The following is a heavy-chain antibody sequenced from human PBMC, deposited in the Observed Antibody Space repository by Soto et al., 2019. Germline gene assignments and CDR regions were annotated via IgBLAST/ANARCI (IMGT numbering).Heavy chain of an antibody. V-gene: IGHV3-21*01. CDR1: GFTFSSYA. CDR3: AREQTLVVPAVLDAFDI. D-gene: IGHD2-2*01. J-gene: IGHJ3*02. CDR2: ISSSSSYI. Sequence: GGSLRLSCAASGFTFSSYAMSWFRPAPGEGLEWVSSISSSSSYIYYADSVKGRFTISRDNAKNTLYLQMNSLRAEDTAVYYCAREQTLVVPAVLDAFDIWGQGTMVTVSS.